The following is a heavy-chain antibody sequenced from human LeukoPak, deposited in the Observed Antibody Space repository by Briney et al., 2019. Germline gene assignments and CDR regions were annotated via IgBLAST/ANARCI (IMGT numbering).Heavy chain of an antibody. V-gene: IGHV1-69*13. CDR1: GGTFSSYA. J-gene: IGHJ3*02. CDR3: ARKYSSPMNDFWSVAFDI. D-gene: IGHD3-3*01. Sequence: SVKVSCKASGGTFSSYAFSWVRQAPGQGPEWMGEVIPIFSKVIYAQRFQGRLTISADDSTSTVYMELSGLKSEDTAVYYCARKYSSPMNDFWSVAFDIWGQGTMVTVSS. CDR2: VIPIFSKV.